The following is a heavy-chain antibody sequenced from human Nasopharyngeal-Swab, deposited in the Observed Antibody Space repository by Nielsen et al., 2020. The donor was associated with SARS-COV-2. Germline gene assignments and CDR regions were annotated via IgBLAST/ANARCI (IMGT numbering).Heavy chain of an antibody. Sequence: GESLKISCAASGFTFSDYVMSWVRQAPGKGLEWVSSISGNGGLIYYGDSVKGRFTISRENSKNLVHLQMNSLRGDDTAVYYCARDGLDYDFWSAYFMDVWGQGTTVTVSS. CDR1: GFTFSDYV. CDR3: ARDGLDYDFWSAYFMDV. CDR2: ISGNGGLI. D-gene: IGHD3-3*01. V-gene: IGHV3-23*01. J-gene: IGHJ6*02.